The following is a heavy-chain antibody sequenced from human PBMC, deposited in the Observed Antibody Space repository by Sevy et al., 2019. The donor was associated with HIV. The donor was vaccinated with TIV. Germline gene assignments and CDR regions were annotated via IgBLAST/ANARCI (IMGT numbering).Heavy chain of an antibody. CDR3: ARGGGSYYVPYYYYGMDV. CDR1: GGTFSSYA. D-gene: IGHD1-26*01. J-gene: IGHJ6*02. Sequence: ASVKVSCKASGGTFSSYAISWVRQAPGQGLEWMGGISPIFGTANYAQKFQGRVTITADESTSTAYMGLSSLRSEDTDVYYCARGGGSYYVPYYYYGMDVWGQGTTVTVSS. CDR2: ISPIFGTA. V-gene: IGHV1-69*13.